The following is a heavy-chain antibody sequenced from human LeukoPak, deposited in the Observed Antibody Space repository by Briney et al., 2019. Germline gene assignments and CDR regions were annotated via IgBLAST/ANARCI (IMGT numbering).Heavy chain of an antibody. J-gene: IGHJ6*04. D-gene: IGHD5-12*01. V-gene: IGHV4-34*01. CDR3: ARGISLRVRYSKHGMDV. CDR2: INHSGST. Sequence: LEWIGEINHSGSTNYNPSLKSRVTISVDTSKNQFSLKLSSVTAADTAVYYCARGISLRVRYSKHGMDVWGKGTTVTVSS.